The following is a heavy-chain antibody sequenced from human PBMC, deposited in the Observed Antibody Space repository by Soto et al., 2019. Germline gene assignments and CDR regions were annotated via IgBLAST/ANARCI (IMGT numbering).Heavy chain of an antibody. J-gene: IGHJ6*02. V-gene: IGHV1-69*01. D-gene: IGHD2-2*01. Sequence: QVQLVQSGAEVQKPGSSVKVSCKASGGTFSSYAISWVRQAPGQGFEWMGGIIPMSGTANYAQKFQGRVTITADESTSTAYMELSSLRSEDTAVYYCARSQGGSTSFEIYYYYYYGMDVWGQGTTVTVSS. CDR1: GGTFSSYA. CDR3: ARSQGGSTSFEIYYYYYYGMDV. CDR2: IIPMSGTA.